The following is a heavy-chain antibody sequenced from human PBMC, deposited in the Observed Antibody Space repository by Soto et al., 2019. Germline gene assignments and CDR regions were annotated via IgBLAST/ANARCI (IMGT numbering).Heavy chain of an antibody. CDR2: IYYSGGT. J-gene: IGHJ4*02. Sequence: PSETLSLTCSVSGASINSDNYWSWIRQPPGKGLEWIGHIYYSGGTFYSPSLKSRLTISLDTSKSLFSLKLTSVTAADTAVYYCARVEDGYDPYFGLWGQGTL. CDR3: ARVEDGYDPYFGL. D-gene: IGHD5-12*01. V-gene: IGHV4-30-4*01. CDR1: GASINSDNY.